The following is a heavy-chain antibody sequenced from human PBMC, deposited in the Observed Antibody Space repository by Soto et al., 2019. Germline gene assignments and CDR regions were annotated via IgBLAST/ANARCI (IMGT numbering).Heavy chain of an antibody. CDR1: GFIFSNAW. D-gene: IGHD1-7*01. CDR2: IKRKTDGGTT. J-gene: IGHJ2*01. V-gene: IGHV3-15*01. Sequence: EVQLVESGGGLVKPGGSLRVSCAASGFIFSNAWMSWVRQAPGKGLEWVGRIKRKTDGGTTDYAAPVKDRFTISRDDANSTLYLQMNSLRSEDTAVYYCTRGNSGWYFDLWGRGTLVAVSS. CDR3: TRGNSGWYFDL.